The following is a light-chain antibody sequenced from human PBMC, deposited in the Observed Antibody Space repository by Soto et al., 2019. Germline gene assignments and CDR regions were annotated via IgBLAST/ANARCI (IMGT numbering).Light chain of an antibody. CDR1: SSDVGGYIY. Sequence: QSVLTQPASVSGSPGQSITISCTGTSSDVGGYIYVSWYQHLPGKAPKLMIYDVSVRPSGVSNRFSGSKSANTASLTISGLQAEDEADYYCSSFTSSGTLVFGTGTKLTVL. J-gene: IGLJ1*01. CDR3: SSFTSSGTLV. CDR2: DVS. V-gene: IGLV2-14*03.